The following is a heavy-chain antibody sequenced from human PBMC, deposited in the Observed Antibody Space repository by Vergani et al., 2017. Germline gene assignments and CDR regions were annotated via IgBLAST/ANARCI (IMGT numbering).Heavy chain of an antibody. D-gene: IGHD2-15*01. CDR3: ATKSCGRPGGKIGYFRE. J-gene: IGHJ1*01. Sequence: QVQLVESGGGVVQPGGSLRLSCAASGFTFKHFAVHWVRQAPGEGLEWVSFIRSDGSATYYLDSVKGRFTISRDDSKNALYLQMNSLRPEDTGVYYCATKSCGRPGGKIGYFREWGQGTLVTVSS. V-gene: IGHV3-30*02. CDR1: GFTFKHFA. CDR2: IRSDGSAT.